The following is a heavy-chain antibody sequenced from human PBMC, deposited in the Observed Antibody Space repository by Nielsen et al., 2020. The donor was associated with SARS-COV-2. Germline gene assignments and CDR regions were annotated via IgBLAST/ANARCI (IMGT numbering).Heavy chain of an antibody. J-gene: IGHJ4*02. CDR1: GGSISSYY. CDR3: ARDPPAAPFDY. Sequence: SETLSLTCTVSGGSISSYYWSWIRQPPGKGLEWIGYIYYSGSTNYNPSLKSRVTISVDTSKNQFSLKLSSVTAADTAVYYCARDPPAAPFDYWGQGTLVTVSS. D-gene: IGHD6-13*01. V-gene: IGHV4-59*12. CDR2: IYYSGST.